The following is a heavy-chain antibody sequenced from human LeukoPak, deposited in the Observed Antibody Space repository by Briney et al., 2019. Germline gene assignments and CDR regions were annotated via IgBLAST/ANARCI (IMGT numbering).Heavy chain of an antibody. V-gene: IGHV3-48*01. J-gene: IGHJ4*02. D-gene: IGHD3-22*01. CDR3: ARGAYYYED. CDR2: ISSSSSTI. CDR1: GFTFSSHS. Sequence: HGGSLRLSCAASGFTFSSHSMNGVRQAPGKGLEWVSYISSSSSTIYYADSVKGRFTISRDNAKNSLYLQMNSLRAEDTAVYYCARGAYYYEDWGQGTLVTVSS.